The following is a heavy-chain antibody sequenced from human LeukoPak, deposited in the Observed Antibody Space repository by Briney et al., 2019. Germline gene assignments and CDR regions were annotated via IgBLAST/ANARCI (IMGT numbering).Heavy chain of an antibody. J-gene: IGHJ4*02. CDR3: ARLYCTHKPDCY. D-gene: IGHD2-8*01. Sequence: GASVKVSCTASGYTFSDYYMHWVRQAPGQGLEWMGWISPNKGGTNYAQKFQGRVTMTRDTSISTAYMELNNLTSDDTAVYYCARLYCTHKPDCYWGQGTLVTVSS. CDR1: GYTFSDYY. CDR2: ISPNKGGT. V-gene: IGHV1-2*02.